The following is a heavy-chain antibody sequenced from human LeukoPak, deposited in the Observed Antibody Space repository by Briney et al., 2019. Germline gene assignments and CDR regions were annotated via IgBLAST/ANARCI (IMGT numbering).Heavy chain of an antibody. Sequence: PGGSLRLSCAVSGFTFSTYWMHWVRQAPGKGLVWVSRINSDGSTTSYADSVKGRFTISRDNAKNTLYLQMNSLRAEDTAVYYSATQGQTFVGANPYWGQGTLVTVSS. J-gene: IGHJ4*02. D-gene: IGHD3-16*01. CDR2: INSDGSTT. V-gene: IGHV3-74*01. CDR1: GFTFSTYW. CDR3: ATQGQTFVGANPY.